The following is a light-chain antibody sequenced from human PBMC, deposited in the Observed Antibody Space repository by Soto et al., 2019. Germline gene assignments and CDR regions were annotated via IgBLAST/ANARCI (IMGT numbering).Light chain of an antibody. CDR3: QNFERAHQK. J-gene: IGKJ1*01. Sequence: DIQMTQSPSSLSASVGDRVTITCRASQGIRHYLAWYQQKPGKVPKLLIYEASNLQSGVPSRFRGGGSGTEFTLTISSLQPEDVETYYCQNFERAHQKFGQGTKVNI. CDR2: EAS. V-gene: IGKV1-27*01. CDR1: QGIRHY.